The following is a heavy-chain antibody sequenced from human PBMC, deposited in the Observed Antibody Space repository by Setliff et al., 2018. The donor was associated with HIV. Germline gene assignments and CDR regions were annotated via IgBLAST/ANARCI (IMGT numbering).Heavy chain of an antibody. V-gene: IGHV3-21*06. CDR1: GFTFSGYS. CDR2: ISRGSEDI. CDR3: AQDRGWELPHPPFFDY. Sequence: GGSLRLSCAASGFTFSGYSMNWVRQAPGKGLEWVASISRGSEDIYYADSIKGRFTISRDNAKYSLYLQMNSLRAEDTAVYYCAQDRGWELPHPPFFDYWGQGTLVTVSS. D-gene: IGHD1-7*01. J-gene: IGHJ4*02.